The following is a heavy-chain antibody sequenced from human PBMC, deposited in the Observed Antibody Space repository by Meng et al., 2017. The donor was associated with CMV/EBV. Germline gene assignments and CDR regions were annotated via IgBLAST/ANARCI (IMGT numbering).Heavy chain of an antibody. J-gene: IGHJ5*02. CDR2: IIPILGIA. V-gene: IGHV1-69*10. Sequence: SSVKVSCKASGCTFSSYDISWVRQAPGQGLEWMGGIIPILGIANYAQKFQGRVTIIADKSTSTAYMERSSMRSEDTAVYYGARRLTMIAGGGGWFDPWGQGTLVTVSS. D-gene: IGHD3-22*01. CDR1: GCTFSSYD. CDR3: ARRLTMIAGGGGWFDP.